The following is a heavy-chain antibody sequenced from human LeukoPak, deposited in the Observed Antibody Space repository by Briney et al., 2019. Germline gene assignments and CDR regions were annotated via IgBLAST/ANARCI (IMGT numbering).Heavy chain of an antibody. CDR1: GGSTSSGDYY. Sequence: SETLSLTCTVSGGSTSSGDYYWSWIRQPPGKGLEWIGYIYYSGSTYYNPSLKSRVTISVDTSKNQFSLKLSSVTAADTAVSYWARCCGYYTGPTYYWGPGTPVTVSP. CDR3: ARCCGYYTGPTYY. D-gene: IGHD3-3*01. CDR2: IYYSGST. V-gene: IGHV4-30-4*08. J-gene: IGHJ4*02.